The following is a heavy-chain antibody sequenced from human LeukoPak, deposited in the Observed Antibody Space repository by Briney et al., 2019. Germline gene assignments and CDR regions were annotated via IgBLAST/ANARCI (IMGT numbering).Heavy chain of an antibody. CDR3: ASGYCSSTSCYMGFFDY. CDR2: IYYSGST. J-gene: IGHJ4*02. V-gene: IGHV4-39*01. Sequence: SETLSLTCTVSGGSISSSSYYWGWIRQPPGKGLEWIGSIYYSGSTYYNPSLKSRVTISVDTSKNQFSLKLSSVTAADTAVYYCASGYCSSTSCYMGFFDYWGQGTLVTVSS. D-gene: IGHD2-2*02. CDR1: GGSISSSSYY.